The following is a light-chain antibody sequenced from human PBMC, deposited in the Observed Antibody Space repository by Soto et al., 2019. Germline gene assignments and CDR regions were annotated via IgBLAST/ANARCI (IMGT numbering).Light chain of an antibody. CDR2: GAS. Sequence: EIVMTQSPATLSVSPGERATLSCRASQSVSSNLAWYQQKLGQAPRLLIYGASTRATGIPARFSGSGFGTEFTLTISSLQSEDFADYYCQQYNDWPPGTFGQGTKVEIE. J-gene: IGKJ1*01. CDR3: QQYNDWPPGT. V-gene: IGKV3-15*01. CDR1: QSVSSN.